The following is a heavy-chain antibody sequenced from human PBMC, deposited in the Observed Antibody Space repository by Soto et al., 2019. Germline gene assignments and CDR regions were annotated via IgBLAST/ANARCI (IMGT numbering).Heavy chain of an antibody. Sequence: QVQLVQSGAEVKKPGASVKVSCKASGYTFTSYYMHWVRQAPGQGLEWMGIIDPSGGNTNYAQKFQGRVTMTRDTSTSTVYMELSSLRSEDTAVYYCARGGIAAAGTDYWGQGTLVTVSS. J-gene: IGHJ4*02. V-gene: IGHV1-46*03. D-gene: IGHD6-13*01. CDR3: ARGGIAAAGTDY. CDR1: GYTFTSYY. CDR2: IDPSGGNT.